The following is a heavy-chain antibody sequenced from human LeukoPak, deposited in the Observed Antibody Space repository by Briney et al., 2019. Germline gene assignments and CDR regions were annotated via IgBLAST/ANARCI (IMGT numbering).Heavy chain of an antibody. J-gene: IGHJ4*02. Sequence: GGSLRLSCAASGFTFSSYSMNWVRQAPGKGLEWVSSISSSSSYIYYADSVKGRFTISRDNAKNSLYLQMSSLRAEDTAVYYCARDSAAGSSPYYFDYWGQGTLVTVSS. V-gene: IGHV3-21*01. CDR1: GFTFSSYS. D-gene: IGHD1-26*01. CDR2: ISSSSSYI. CDR3: ARDSAAGSSPYYFDY.